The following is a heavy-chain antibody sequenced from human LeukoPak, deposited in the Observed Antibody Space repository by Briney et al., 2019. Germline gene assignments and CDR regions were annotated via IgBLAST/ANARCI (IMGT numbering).Heavy chain of an antibody. Sequence: GGSLTLSCAASGFTFSSYAMHWVRQAPGKGLEWVAVISYDGSNKYYADSVKGRFTISRDNSKNTLYLQMNSLRAEDTAVYYCARDSSGWDYYFDYWGQGTLVTVSS. CDR1: GFTFSSYA. CDR3: ARDSSGWDYYFDY. D-gene: IGHD6-19*01. J-gene: IGHJ4*02. V-gene: IGHV3-30*04. CDR2: ISYDGSNK.